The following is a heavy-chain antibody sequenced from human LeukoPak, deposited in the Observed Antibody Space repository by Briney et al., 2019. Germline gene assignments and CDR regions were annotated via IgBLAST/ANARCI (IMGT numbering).Heavy chain of an antibody. CDR2: IGPAGFDR. J-gene: IGHJ4*02. V-gene: IGHV3-21*06. CDR3: ATETNGRHYDY. Sequence: NPGGSLRLSCTTSGLTFSTSGFNWVRQAPGKGLERVASIGPAGFDRYHADSIKGRFTISRDNANNFLYLQMDSLRAEDTAVYYCATETNGRHYDYWGQGTLLTVSS. D-gene: IGHD1-14*01. CDR1: GLTFSTSG.